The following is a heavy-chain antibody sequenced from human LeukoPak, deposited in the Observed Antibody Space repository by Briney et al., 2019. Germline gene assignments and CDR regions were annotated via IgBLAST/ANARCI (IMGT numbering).Heavy chain of an antibody. J-gene: IGHJ5*02. Sequence: SETLSLTCTVSGGSISSSSYYWGWIRQPPGKGLEWIGSIYYSGSTYYNPSLKSRVTISVDTSKNQFSLKLSSVTAADTAVYYCATRFYSSSWEGEHPSNWFDPWGQGTLVIVSS. CDR1: GGSISSSSYY. D-gene: IGHD6-13*01. CDR2: IYYSGST. CDR3: ATRFYSSSWEGEHPSNWFDP. V-gene: IGHV4-39*07.